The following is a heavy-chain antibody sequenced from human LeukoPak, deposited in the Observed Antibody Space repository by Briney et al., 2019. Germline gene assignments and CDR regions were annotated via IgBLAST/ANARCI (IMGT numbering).Heavy chain of an antibody. J-gene: IGHJ4*02. CDR1: GGSFSGYY. D-gene: IGHD2-2*02. CDR3: ARGRRNVISSSTSCYTLGCFDY. CDR2: INHSGST. Sequence: PSETLSLTCAVSGGSFSGYYWSWIRQPPGKGLEWIGEINHSGSTNYNPSLKSRVTISVDTSKNQFSMKLRSVTAADTAVYDCARGRRNVISSSTSCYTLGCFDYWGQGTLVTVSS. V-gene: IGHV4-34*01.